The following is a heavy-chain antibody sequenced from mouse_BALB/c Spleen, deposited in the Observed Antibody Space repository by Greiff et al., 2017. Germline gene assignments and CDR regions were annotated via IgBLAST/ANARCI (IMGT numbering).Heavy chain of an antibody. CDR2: ISSGGSYT. J-gene: IGHJ2*01. CDR3: TREVITAFDY. V-gene: IGHV5-6-4*01. D-gene: IGHD2-4*01. CDR1: GFTFSSYT. Sequence: EVKLMESGGGLVKPGGSLKLSCAASGFTFSSYTMSWVRQTPEKRLEWVATISSGGSYTYYPDSVKGRFTISRDNAKNTLYLQMSSLKSEDTAMYYCTREVITAFDYWGQGTTLTVSS.